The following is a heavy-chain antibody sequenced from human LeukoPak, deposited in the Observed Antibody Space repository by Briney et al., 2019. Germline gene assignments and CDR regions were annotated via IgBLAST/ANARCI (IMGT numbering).Heavy chain of an antibody. Sequence: SETLSLTCTVSGGSISSSSYYWGWIRQPPGKGLEWIGNIYYSGSTYCNPSLKSRVTISVDTSKNQFTLKLSAVTAADTAVYYCASVRRGFGESSKYYSYYYMDVWGNGTTVTISS. CDR3: ASVRRGFGESSKYYSYYYMDV. J-gene: IGHJ6*03. CDR2: IYYSGST. CDR1: GGSISSSSYY. D-gene: IGHD3-10*01. V-gene: IGHV4-39*01.